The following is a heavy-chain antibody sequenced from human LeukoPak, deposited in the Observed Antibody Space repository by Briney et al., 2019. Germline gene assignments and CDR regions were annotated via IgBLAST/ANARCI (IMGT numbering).Heavy chain of an antibody. CDR1: GFTFSSYG. CDR2: ISYDGSNK. Sequence: GGSLRLSCAASGFTFSSYGMHWVRQAPGKGLEWVAVISYDGSNKYYADSVKGRFTISRDNSKNTLYLQMNSLRAEDTAVYYCARDFMATIISEWFDPWGQGTLVTVSS. CDR3: ARDFMATIISEWFDP. V-gene: IGHV3-30*03. J-gene: IGHJ5*02. D-gene: IGHD5-24*01.